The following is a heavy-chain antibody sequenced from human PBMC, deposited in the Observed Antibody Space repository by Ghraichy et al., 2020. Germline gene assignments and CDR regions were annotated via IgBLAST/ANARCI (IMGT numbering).Heavy chain of an antibody. J-gene: IGHJ2*01. CDR2: IYYSGST. CDR1: GGSISSYY. V-gene: IGHV4-59*08. Sequence: SETLSLTCTVSGGSISSYYWSWIRQPPGKGLEWIGYIYYSGSTNYNPSLKSRVTISVDTSKNQFSLKLSSVTAADTAVYYCARLLNYYYDSSGYYQDWYFDLWGRGTLVTVSS. D-gene: IGHD3-22*01. CDR3: ARLLNYYYDSSGYYQDWYFDL.